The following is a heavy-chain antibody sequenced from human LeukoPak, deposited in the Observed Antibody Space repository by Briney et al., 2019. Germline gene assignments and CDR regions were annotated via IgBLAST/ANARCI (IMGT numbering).Heavy chain of an antibody. J-gene: IGHJ4*02. CDR3: VAKGC. CDR1: GYTFTSCD. V-gene: IGHV1-8*01. Sequence: ASVKVSCKASGYTFTSCDVNWVRQATGQGLEWMGWMNTNSGNTGHARNLQGRVTMTRNTSISTAYMELSSLRSDDTAVYYCVAKGCWGQGTLVTVSS. CDR2: MNTNSGNT.